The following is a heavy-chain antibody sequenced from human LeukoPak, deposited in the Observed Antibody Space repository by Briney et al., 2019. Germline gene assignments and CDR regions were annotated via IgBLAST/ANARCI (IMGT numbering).Heavy chain of an antibody. Sequence: GGSLRLSCAASGFTFSDYYMSWIRQAPGKGLEWVSYISSRGNTIYYADSVKGRFTISRDNAKNSLYLQMNSLRAEDTAVYYCARQERGYSYDYWGQGTLVTVSS. V-gene: IGHV3-11*01. CDR2: ISSRGNTI. J-gene: IGHJ4*02. D-gene: IGHD5-18*01. CDR3: ARQERGYSYDY. CDR1: GFTFSDYY.